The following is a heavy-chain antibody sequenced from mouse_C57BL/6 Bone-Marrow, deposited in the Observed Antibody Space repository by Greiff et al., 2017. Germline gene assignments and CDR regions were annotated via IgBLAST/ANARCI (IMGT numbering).Heavy chain of an antibody. V-gene: IGHV14-3*01. CDR2: IDPANGNT. CDR1: GFHIKNTY. J-gene: IGHJ1*03. D-gene: IGHD1-1*01. CDR3: VRSRVVATRYFDV. Sequence: VQLQQSVAELVRPGASVKLSCTASGFHIKNTYMHWVKQRPEPGLEWIGRIDPANGNTKYAPKFQGQATITADPSSNTAYLQLSSLTSEDTAIYYCVRSRVVATRYFDVWGTGTTVTVSS.